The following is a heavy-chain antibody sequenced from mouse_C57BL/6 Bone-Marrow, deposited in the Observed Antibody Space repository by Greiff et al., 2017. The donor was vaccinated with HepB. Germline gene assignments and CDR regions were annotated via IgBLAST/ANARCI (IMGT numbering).Heavy chain of an antibody. CDR3: AAITTVVAKGFDY. V-gene: IGHV1-64*01. D-gene: IGHD1-1*01. J-gene: IGHJ2*01. Sequence: VQLQQPGAELVKPGASVKLSCKASGYTFTSYWMHWVKQRPGQGLEWIGMIHPNSGSTNYNEKFKRKAKLTVDNTSSTAYMQLSSLTSEDSAVYYCAAITTVVAKGFDYWGQGTTLTVSS. CDR1: GYTFTSYW. CDR2: IHPNSGST.